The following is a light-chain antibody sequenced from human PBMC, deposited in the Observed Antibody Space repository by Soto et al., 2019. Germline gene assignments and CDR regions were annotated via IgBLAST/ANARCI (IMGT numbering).Light chain of an antibody. CDR3: QQRSNWLWT. CDR2: DAS. CDR1: QRVSSY. Sequence: EIVLTQSPATLSLSPGERATLSCRASQRVSSYLAWYQQKPGQAPRLLIYDASNRATGIPARFSGSGSGTDFTLTISSLEPEDFAVYYCQQRSNWLWTFGQGTKVDIK. J-gene: IGKJ1*01. V-gene: IGKV3-11*01.